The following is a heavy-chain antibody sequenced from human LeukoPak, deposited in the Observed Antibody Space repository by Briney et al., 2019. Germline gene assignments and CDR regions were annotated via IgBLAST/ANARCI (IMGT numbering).Heavy chain of an antibody. CDR1: GYSISSGYY. Sequence: TPSETLSLTCTVSGYSISSGYYWGWIRQPPGKGLEWIGSIHHSGSTYYNPSLKSRVTISVDTSKNQFSLKLSSVTAADTAVYYCARGASGWYGLNWFDPWGQGTLVTVSS. V-gene: IGHV4-38-2*02. CDR2: IHHSGST. J-gene: IGHJ5*02. CDR3: ARGASGWYGLNWFDP. D-gene: IGHD6-19*01.